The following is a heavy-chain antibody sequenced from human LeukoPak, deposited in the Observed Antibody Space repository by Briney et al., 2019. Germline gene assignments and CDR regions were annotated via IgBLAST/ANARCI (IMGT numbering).Heavy chain of an antibody. V-gene: IGHV4-30-2*03. CDR2: IYYSGST. CDR3: ARGSLIGHYYMDV. Sequence: PSETLSLTCAVSGGSISSGSYSWSWIRQPPGKGLEWIGSIYYSGSTYYNPSLKSRVTISVDTSKNQFSLKLSSVTAADTAVYYCARGSLIGHYYMDVWGKGTTVTVSS. J-gene: IGHJ6*03. CDR1: GGSISSGSYS. D-gene: IGHD2-8*01.